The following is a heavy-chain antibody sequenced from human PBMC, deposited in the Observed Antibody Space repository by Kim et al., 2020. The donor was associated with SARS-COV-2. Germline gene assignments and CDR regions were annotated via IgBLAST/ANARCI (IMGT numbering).Heavy chain of an antibody. Sequence: GGSLRLSCAASGFTFNNFWMSWVRQAPGKGLEWVASINEDGSDRYYANSVKGRFTISRDNAKKSVYLQINSLRPEDAALFFCARDRDINSDYPLVWYFDIWGRGALVTV. CDR1: GFTFNNFW. D-gene: IGHD4-4*01. V-gene: IGHV3-7*01. CDR2: INEDGSDR. J-gene: IGHJ2*01. CDR3: ARDRDINSDYPLVWYFDI.